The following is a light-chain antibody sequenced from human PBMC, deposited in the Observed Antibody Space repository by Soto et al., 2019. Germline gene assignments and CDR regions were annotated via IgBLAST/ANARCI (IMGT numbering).Light chain of an antibody. CDR3: LQVYNYPLT. Sequence: DIQMTQSPSSLSASVGDRVTITCRASQNINTYVNWYQHKPGKAPKLLIYDATSLQSGVPFRFSGSVSLTDFTLTISSLQTEDYATYYCLQVYNYPLTFGGGTKVEIK. CDR1: QNINTY. CDR2: DAT. V-gene: IGKV1-39*01. J-gene: IGKJ4*01.